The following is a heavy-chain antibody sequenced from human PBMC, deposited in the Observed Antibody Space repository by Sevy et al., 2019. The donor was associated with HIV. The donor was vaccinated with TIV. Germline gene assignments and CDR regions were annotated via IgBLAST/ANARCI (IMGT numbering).Heavy chain of an antibody. Sequence: ASVKVSCKASGYTFTGYYMHWVRQAPGQGLEWMGWINPNSGGTNYAQKFQGRVTMTRDTSISTAYMELSRLRSDDTGVYYCATGSITPVVYYYDSSGYYYGDYDFDYWGQGTLVTVSS. V-gene: IGHV1-2*02. CDR1: GYTFTGYY. CDR2: INPNSGGT. CDR3: ATGSITPVVYYYDSSGYYYGDYDFDY. J-gene: IGHJ4*02. D-gene: IGHD3-22*01.